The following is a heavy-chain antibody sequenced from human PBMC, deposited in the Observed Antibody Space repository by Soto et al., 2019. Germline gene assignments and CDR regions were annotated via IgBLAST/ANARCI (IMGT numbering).Heavy chain of an antibody. Sequence: QGQLVQSGAEVKKPGASVKVSCKASGYTFTSFGISWVRQAPGQGLEWMGWISAYNGNTNYAQKVQGRGTMTTDTSTSTAYMELRSLRSDDTAVYYCARDSGNLGNWAYFFDYWGQGTLVTVSS. J-gene: IGHJ4*02. CDR3: ARDSGNLGNWAYFFDY. D-gene: IGHD7-27*01. CDR2: ISAYNGNT. CDR1: GYTFTSFG. V-gene: IGHV1-18*01.